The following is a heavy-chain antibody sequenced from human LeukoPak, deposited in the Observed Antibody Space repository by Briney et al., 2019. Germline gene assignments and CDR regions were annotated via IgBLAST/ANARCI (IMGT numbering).Heavy chain of an antibody. CDR2: ISGGGANT. CDR3: AKRITVAVGYYFDS. D-gene: IGHD6-19*01. CDR1: GFNFSSFA. V-gene: IGHV3-23*01. J-gene: IGHJ4*02. Sequence: GGSLRLSCVGSGFNFSSFAISWVRQAPGKGLEWVSSISGGGANTYYADSVKGRFTISRDDSKNMQFLQMNSLRPEDTAVYFCAKRITVAVGYYFDSWGQGTLVTVSS.